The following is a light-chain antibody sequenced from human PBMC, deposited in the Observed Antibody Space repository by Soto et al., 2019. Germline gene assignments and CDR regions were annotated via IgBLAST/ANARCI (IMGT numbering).Light chain of an antibody. Sequence: DIQMTQSPSSLSASVGDRVTITCQASQDIKNYLNWYQQKSGNAPKLLIYDASDLETGVPSRFSGSGSGTDFTFTINSLQPEDIATYYCQQYDNLPLTFGGGTKVEIK. CDR3: QQYDNLPLT. CDR1: QDIKNY. J-gene: IGKJ4*01. CDR2: DAS. V-gene: IGKV1-33*01.